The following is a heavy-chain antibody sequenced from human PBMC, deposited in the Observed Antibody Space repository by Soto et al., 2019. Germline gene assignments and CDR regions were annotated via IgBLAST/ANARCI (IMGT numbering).Heavy chain of an antibody. D-gene: IGHD4-4*01. CDR2: ISAYNGNT. Sequence: QVQLVQSGAEVKKPGASVKVSCKASGYTFTSYGISWVRQAPGQGLEWMGWISAYNGNTNYAQKLQGRVTMATDTSTSTADMELRSLRSDDTAVYYCARDPQGDYSNYAPGNWGQGTLVTVSS. V-gene: IGHV1-18*01. CDR1: GYTFTSYG. J-gene: IGHJ4*02. CDR3: ARDPQGDYSNYAPGN.